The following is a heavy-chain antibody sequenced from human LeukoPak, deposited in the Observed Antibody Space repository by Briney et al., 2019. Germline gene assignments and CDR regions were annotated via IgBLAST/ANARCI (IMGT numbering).Heavy chain of an antibody. Sequence: ASVKVSCKASGYTFTGYYMHWVRQAPGQGLEWMGWINPNSGGTNYAQKFQGRVTMTRDTSISTAYMELSRLRSDDTAVYYCARVRGDGYNYYDSFEFFDYWGQGTLVTVSS. D-gene: IGHD5-24*01. CDR2: INPNSGGT. CDR3: ARVRGDGYNYYDSFEFFDY. CDR1: GYTFTGYY. V-gene: IGHV1-2*02. J-gene: IGHJ4*02.